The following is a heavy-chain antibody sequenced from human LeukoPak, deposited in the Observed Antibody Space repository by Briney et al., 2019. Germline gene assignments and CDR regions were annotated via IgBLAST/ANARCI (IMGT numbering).Heavy chain of an antibody. CDR3: AKLPRYCSGGSCYSGAFDI. Sequence: WGSLRLSCAASGFTFSSYAMSWVRQAPGKRLEWVSAISGSGGSTYYADSVKGRFTISRDNSKNTLYLQMNSLRAEDTAVYYCAKLPRYCSGGSCYSGAFDIWGQGTMVTVSS. V-gene: IGHV3-23*01. J-gene: IGHJ3*02. CDR1: GFTFSSYA. CDR2: ISGSGGST. D-gene: IGHD2-15*01.